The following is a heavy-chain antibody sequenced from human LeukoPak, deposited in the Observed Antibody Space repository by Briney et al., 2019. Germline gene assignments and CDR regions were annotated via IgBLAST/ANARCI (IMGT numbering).Heavy chain of an antibody. Sequence: ASVKVSCKASGGTFRSYAISWVRQAPGQGLEWMGGIIPIFGTANYAQKFQGRVTITADESTSTAYMELSSLRSEDTAVYYCARDGSIVVVPAATLKPNWFDPWGQGTLVTVSS. CDR3: ARDGSIVVVPAATLKPNWFDP. V-gene: IGHV1-69*13. D-gene: IGHD2-2*01. J-gene: IGHJ5*02. CDR2: IIPIFGTA. CDR1: GGTFRSYA.